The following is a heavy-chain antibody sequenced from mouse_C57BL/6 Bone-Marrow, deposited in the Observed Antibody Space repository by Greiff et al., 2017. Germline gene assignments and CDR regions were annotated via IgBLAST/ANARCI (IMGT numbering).Heavy chain of an antibody. V-gene: IGHV1-55*01. CDR2: IYPGSCIT. D-gene: IGHD1-1*01. CDR1: GYTFTSYW. J-gene: IGHJ3*01. Sequence: VQLQQPGAELVKPGASVKMSCKASGYTFTSYWLTWVKQRPGHGLEWIGDIYPGSCITNSHEKFKSKATLTVDTSSSTAYMQLSRLTSEDSAVDYCARNYYGTTFAYWGQGTLVTGSA. CDR3: ARNYYGTTFAY.